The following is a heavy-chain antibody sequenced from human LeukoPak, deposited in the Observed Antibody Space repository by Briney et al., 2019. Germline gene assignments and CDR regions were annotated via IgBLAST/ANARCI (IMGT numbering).Heavy chain of an antibody. D-gene: IGHD3-16*01. CDR1: GGYISTSNYY. J-gene: IGHJ4*02. V-gene: IGHV4-39*01. CDR2: IYYSGRT. CDR3: ARFFYYDASLPPY. Sequence: PSETLSLTCSVSGGYISTSNYYWGWIRQPPRKGLEWIGTIYYSGRTYYNPSLQSRVTISLDTSQNQLSLQVRSVTVVDTAVYYCARFFYYDASLPPYWGQGTLVTVSS.